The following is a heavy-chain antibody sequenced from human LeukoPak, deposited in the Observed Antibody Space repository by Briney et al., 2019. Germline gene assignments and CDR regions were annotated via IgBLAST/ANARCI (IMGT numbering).Heavy chain of an antibody. J-gene: IGHJ6*03. CDR1: GFSFSSYA. D-gene: IGHD6-19*01. CDR3: ARGSSGWYNYHYYYMDV. CDR2: MSGSGGST. Sequence: GGSLRLSCAASGFSFSSYAMSWVRQAPGKGLEWVSAMSGSGGSTYYADSVRGRFTISRDTSKKTLYLQMSSLRAEDTAVYYCARGSSGWYNYHYYYMDVWDKGTTVTVSS. V-gene: IGHV3-23*01.